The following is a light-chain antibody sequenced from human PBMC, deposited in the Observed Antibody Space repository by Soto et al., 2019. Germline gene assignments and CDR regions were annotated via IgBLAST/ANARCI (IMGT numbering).Light chain of an antibody. Sequence: DIQMTQSPSTLSASVGDRVTITCRASQSISSWLAWYQQKPGKAPKLLIYDASSLESGVTSRFSGSGSGTEFTLPISSLQPDDFATYYCQQYNSYRTFGQGTKVDIK. CDR3: QQYNSYRT. CDR1: QSISSW. V-gene: IGKV1-5*01. J-gene: IGKJ1*01. CDR2: DAS.